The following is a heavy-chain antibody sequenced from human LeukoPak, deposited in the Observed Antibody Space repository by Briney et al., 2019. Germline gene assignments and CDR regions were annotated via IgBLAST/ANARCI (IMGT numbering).Heavy chain of an antibody. J-gene: IGHJ5*02. CDR3: ARDWIAGGLGGWFDP. V-gene: IGHV4-39*07. CDR2: IYYSGSS. CDR1: GGSISSDSYY. D-gene: IGHD6-13*01. Sequence: SETLSLTCTVSGGSISSDSYYWGWIRQPPGKGLEWIGSIYYSGSSYYNPSLKRRVIISVDTSKNQFSLNLNSVTAADTAVYYCARDWIAGGLGGWFDPCGQGTLVTVSS.